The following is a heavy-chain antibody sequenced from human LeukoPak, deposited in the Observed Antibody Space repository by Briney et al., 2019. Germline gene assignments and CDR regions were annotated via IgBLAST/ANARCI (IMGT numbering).Heavy chain of an antibody. V-gene: IGHV1-69*05. D-gene: IGHD6-13*01. CDR3: ARERASAAGCYMDV. CDR2: IIPIFGTA. CDR1: GYTFTSYG. J-gene: IGHJ6*03. Sequence: SVKVSYKASGYTFTSYGISWVRQAPGQGLEWMGGIIPIFGTANYAQKFQGRVTITTDESTSTAYMELSSLRSEDTAVYYCARERASAAGCYMDVWGKGTTVTVSS.